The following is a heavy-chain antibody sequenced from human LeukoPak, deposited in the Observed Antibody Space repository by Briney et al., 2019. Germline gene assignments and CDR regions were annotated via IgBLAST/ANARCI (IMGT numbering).Heavy chain of an antibody. Sequence: PGGSLRLSCAASGFTFSSYAMSWVRQAPGKGLEWVSAISGSGGSTYHADSVKGRFTISRDNSKNTLYLQMNSLRAEDTAVYYCAKDGPPSYYDSSGYYLGVFDYWGQGTLVTVSS. CDR3: AKDGPPSYYDSSGYYLGVFDY. D-gene: IGHD3-22*01. V-gene: IGHV3-23*01. CDR2: ISGSGGST. J-gene: IGHJ4*02. CDR1: GFTFSSYA.